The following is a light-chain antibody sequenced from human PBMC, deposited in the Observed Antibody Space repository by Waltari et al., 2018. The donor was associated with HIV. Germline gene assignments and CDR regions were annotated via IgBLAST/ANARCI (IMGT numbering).Light chain of an antibody. V-gene: IGLV2-14*01. CDR3: ASYTRQISVA. CDR2: EVR. J-gene: IGLJ2*01. CDR1: SADIGAYTH. Sequence: QSALTQPASVSGSPGQSITITCTGPSADIGAYTHVSWYQQYPNGSPKLLIFEVRNRPSGVSGRFSASKSGNTASLTITGLQSDDEADYYCASYTRQISVAFGGGTRVTV.